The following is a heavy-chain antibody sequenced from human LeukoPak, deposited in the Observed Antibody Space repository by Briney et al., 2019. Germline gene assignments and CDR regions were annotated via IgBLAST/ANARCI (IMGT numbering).Heavy chain of an antibody. Sequence: GASVKVSCKASGGTFSSYAISWVRQAPGQGLEWMGGIIPIFGTANYAQKFQGRVTITADESTSTAYMELSSLRSEDTAVYYCARDYCDSSGLLVWGQGTLVTVSS. V-gene: IGHV1-69*13. D-gene: IGHD3-22*01. CDR1: GGTFSSYA. CDR3: ARDYCDSSGLLV. J-gene: IGHJ4*02. CDR2: IIPIFGTA.